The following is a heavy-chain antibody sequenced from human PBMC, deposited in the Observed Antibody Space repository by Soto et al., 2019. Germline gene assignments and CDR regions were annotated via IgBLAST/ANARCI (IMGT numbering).Heavy chain of an antibody. D-gene: IGHD1-1*01. V-gene: IGHV1-8*01. CDR3: TRGRNSGDGYNGGGY. CDR1: GYTFTSFD. CDR2: MNPNSGHT. Sequence: ASVKVSCKASGYTFTSFDINWVRQATGQGLEWMGWMNPNSGHTGYAQKFQGRLTMTRDTSISTAYMELSSLRYEDTSVYYCTRGRNSGDGYNGGGYWGQGTLVTVSP. J-gene: IGHJ4*02.